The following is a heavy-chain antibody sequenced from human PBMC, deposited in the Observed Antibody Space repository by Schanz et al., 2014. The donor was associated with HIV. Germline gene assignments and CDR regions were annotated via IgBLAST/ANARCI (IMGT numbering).Heavy chain of an antibody. D-gene: IGHD4-17*01. CDR1: GFTFRDYA. Sequence: VQLVESGGGLVQPGGSLRLSCAVSGFTFRDYALHWVRQAPGKGLEWVAVISYDRRHQYYAESVKGRFTISRDNSKNTLYLQMNSLRAEDTAVYYCAKGARAHKVTTGVDVWGPGTTVTVSS. CDR2: ISYDRRHQ. V-gene: IGHV3-30*04. J-gene: IGHJ6*02. CDR3: AKGARAHKVTTGVDV.